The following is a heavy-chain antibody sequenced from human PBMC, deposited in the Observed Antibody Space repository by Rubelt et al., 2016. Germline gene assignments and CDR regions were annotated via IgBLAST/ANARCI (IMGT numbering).Heavy chain of an antibody. J-gene: IGHJ2*01. CDR1: GGSFSGYY. D-gene: IGHD4-23*01. CDR3: ARTHGGNRRSCYFDL. Sequence: QVQLQQWGAGLLKPSETLSLTCAVYGGSFSGYYWSWIRQPPGKGLEWIGEINHSGSTNYNPSLKSRVTISVDTSTNHVSRKLSAVTAADTAVDYCARTHGGNRRSCYFDLWGRGTLVTVSS. V-gene: IGHV4-34*01. CDR2: INHSGST.